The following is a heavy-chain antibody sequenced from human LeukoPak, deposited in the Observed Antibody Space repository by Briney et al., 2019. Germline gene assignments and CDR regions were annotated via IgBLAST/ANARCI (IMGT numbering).Heavy chain of an antibody. CDR2: FDPEDGET. CDR3: ATAYYYDSSGYRNWFDP. V-gene: IGHV1-24*01. J-gene: IGHJ5*02. D-gene: IGHD3-22*01. Sequence: GASVKVSCKVSGYTLTELSMHWVRQAPGKGLEWMGGFDPEDGETIYAQKFQGRVTMTEDTSTDTAYMELSSLRSEDTAVYYSATAYYYDSSGYRNWFDPWGQGTLVTVSS. CDR1: GYTLTELS.